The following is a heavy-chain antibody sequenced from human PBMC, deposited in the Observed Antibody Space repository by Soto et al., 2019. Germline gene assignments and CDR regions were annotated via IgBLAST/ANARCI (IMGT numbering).Heavy chain of an antibody. CDR2: FRESGGTT. Sequence: PGCSLRLACAACGETFSSTVMGGVLKTPGKGLEWVSTFRESGGTTHYADSVKGRFTVSRDTSKNMLYLQMDSLRAEDTAIYYCAKDSHWAIISPTHDYWGQGTLVTVSS. CDR1: GETFSSTV. CDR3: AKDSHWAIISPTHDY. J-gene: IGHJ4*02. V-gene: IGHV3-23*01. D-gene: IGHD2-2*01.